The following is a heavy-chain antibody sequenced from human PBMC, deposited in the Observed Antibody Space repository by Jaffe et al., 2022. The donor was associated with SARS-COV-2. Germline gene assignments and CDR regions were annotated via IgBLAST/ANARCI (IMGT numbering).Heavy chain of an antibody. CDR3: ARGWYYYDSSGYDAFDI. J-gene: IGHJ3*02. Sequence: QVQLQQWGAGLLKPSETLSLTCAVYGGSFSGYYWSWIRQPPGKGLEWIGEINHSGSTNYNPSLKSRVTISVDTSKNQFSLKLSSVTAADTAVYYCARGWYYYDSSGYDAFDIWGQGTMVTVSS. CDR2: INHSGST. D-gene: IGHD3-22*01. V-gene: IGHV4-34*01. CDR1: GGSFSGYY.